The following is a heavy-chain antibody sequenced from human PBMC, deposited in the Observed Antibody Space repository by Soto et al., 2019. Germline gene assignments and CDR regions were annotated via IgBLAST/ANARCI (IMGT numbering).Heavy chain of an antibody. J-gene: IGHJ4*02. Sequence: QIHLVQSGAEVKKPGASVKVSCKGSGYGFTTYGITWVRQAPGQGLEWMAWISAHNGNTNYAQKLQGRVTVTRDPSTSTAYMELRSLRSDDTAVYYCARGRYGDYGGQGALVTVSS. CDR3: ARGRYGDY. CDR1: GYGFTTYG. D-gene: IGHD1-1*01. V-gene: IGHV1-18*01. CDR2: ISAHNGNT.